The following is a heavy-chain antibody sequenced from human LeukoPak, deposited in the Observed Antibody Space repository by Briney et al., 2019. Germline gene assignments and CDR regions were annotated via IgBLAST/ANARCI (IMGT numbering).Heavy chain of an antibody. D-gene: IGHD3-16*02. CDR1: GGIFSSYA. Sequence: SVKVSCKASGGIFSSYAINWVRQAPGQGLEWMGRIIPIFGSANYAQKFQGRVTITADKSTRTAYMELSSLRSEDTALYYCAKGSRLREGGSYRFWGQGTLVTVSS. J-gene: IGHJ4*02. CDR2: IIPIFGSA. CDR3: AKGSRLREGGSYRF. V-gene: IGHV1-69*06.